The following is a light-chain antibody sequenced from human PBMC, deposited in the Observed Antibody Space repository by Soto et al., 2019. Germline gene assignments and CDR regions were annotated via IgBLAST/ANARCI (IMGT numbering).Light chain of an antibody. CDR2: AAS. CDR1: QSISNY. V-gene: IGKV1-39*01. J-gene: IGKJ1*01. Sequence: DIQMTQSPSSLSASVGDRVTITCRASQSISNYLNWYQQKPGQAPKFLIYAASSLQSGVPSRFSGSGSGTDFTLTISSLQPEDFATYYCQQSYSTPWTFGQGTKVDIK. CDR3: QQSYSTPWT.